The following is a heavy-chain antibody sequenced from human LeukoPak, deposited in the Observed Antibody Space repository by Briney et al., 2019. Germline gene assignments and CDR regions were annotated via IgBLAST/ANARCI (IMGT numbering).Heavy chain of an antibody. CDR2: IYPGDSDT. Sequence: GESLKISCKGSGYSFGSYWIGWVRQMPGKGLEWMGTIYPGDSDTRYSPSFQGQVTISADKSIKTAYLQWSSLKASDTAMYYYASSTAVTTHYFDFWGQGTLVTVSS. CDR1: GYSFGSYW. J-gene: IGHJ4*02. V-gene: IGHV5-51*01. CDR3: ASSTAVTTHYFDF. D-gene: IGHD4-17*01.